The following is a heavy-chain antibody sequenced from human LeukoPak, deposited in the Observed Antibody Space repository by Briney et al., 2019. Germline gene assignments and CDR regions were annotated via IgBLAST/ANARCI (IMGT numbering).Heavy chain of an antibody. D-gene: IGHD3-16*01. CDR1: GGSISSYY. V-gene: IGHV4-59*12. J-gene: IGHJ4*02. CDR3: ARGTDAYLASFDY. CDR2: IFYSGST. Sequence: SETLSLTCTVSGGSISSYYWSWIRQPPGKGLEWIGYIFYSGSTNYNPSLKSRVTISVDTSKNQFSLKLSSVTAADTAVFYCARGTDAYLASFDYWGQGTLVTVSS.